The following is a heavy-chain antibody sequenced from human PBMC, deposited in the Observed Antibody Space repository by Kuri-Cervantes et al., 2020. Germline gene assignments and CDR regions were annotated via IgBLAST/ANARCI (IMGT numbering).Heavy chain of an antibody. CDR2: ISTSSSTI. Sequence: GESLKISCAASGFTFSSYSMNWVRQAPGKGLEWVSYISTSSSTIYYVDSVKGRFTISRDNAKNSLYLQMNSLRDEDTAVYYCARDEYGSGFGMDVWGQGTTVTVSS. D-gene: IGHD3-10*01. V-gene: IGHV3-48*02. J-gene: IGHJ6*02. CDR1: GFTFSSYS. CDR3: ARDEYGSGFGMDV.